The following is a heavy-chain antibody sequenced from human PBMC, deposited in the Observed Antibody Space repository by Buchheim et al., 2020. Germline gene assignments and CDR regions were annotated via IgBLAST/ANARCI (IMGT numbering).Heavy chain of an antibody. J-gene: IGHJ4*02. CDR2: ISYDGSNK. D-gene: IGHD3-22*01. V-gene: IGHV3-30*18. CDR1: GFTFSSYG. CDR3: AQHHKRNDSGCYIVDY. Sequence: QVQLVESGGGVVQPGRSMRLSCAASGFTFSSYGMHWVRQAPGKGLEWVAVISYDGSNKYYADFVKGRITISRDNSKNTLHLQMNSLTAEYTPVYYAAQHHKRNDSGCYIVDYCRQGTL.